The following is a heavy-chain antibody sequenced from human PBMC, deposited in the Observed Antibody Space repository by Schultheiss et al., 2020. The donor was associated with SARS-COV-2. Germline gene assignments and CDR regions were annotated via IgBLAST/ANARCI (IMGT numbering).Heavy chain of an antibody. Sequence: GGSLRLSCAASAFTFSDAWLTWVRQAPKKGLQWVAVIWYDGSKKYYADSVKGRFTISRDNSNNILFLQMNSLRAEDTAVYYCARDDSSSWYSSSIYYYYGMDVWGQGTTVTVSS. J-gene: IGHJ6*02. D-gene: IGHD6-13*01. V-gene: IGHV3-33*08. CDR1: AFTFSDAW. CDR3: ARDDSSSWYSSSIYYYYGMDV. CDR2: IWYDGSKK.